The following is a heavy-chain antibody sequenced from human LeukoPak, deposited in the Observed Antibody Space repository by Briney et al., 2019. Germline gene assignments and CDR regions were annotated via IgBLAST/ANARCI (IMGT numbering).Heavy chain of an antibody. CDR1: GFTVSSNY. CDR3: TTSWYYDYVWGSYRKM. Sequence: GGSLRLSCAASGFTVSSNYMSWVRQAPGKGLEWVSVIYSGGSTHYADSVKGRFTISRDNSKNTVYLQMNSLKTEDTAVYYCTTSWYYDYVWGSYRKMWGQGTLVTVSS. CDR2: IYSGGST. D-gene: IGHD3-16*02. V-gene: IGHV3-66*01. J-gene: IGHJ4*02.